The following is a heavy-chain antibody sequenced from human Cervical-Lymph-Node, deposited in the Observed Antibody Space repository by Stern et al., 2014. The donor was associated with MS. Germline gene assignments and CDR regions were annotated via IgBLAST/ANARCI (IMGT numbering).Heavy chain of an antibody. V-gene: IGHV3-30*04. CDR3: ARGTGGGADNYYYGLDL. Sequence: VQLVESGGGVVQPGRSLTLSCAASGFSFSSFAMHWVRQAPGMGLDWVAVLSYDETTKHFADSVKGRFTISRDNSKNTLYLQMNGLRPEDTAVFYCARGTGGGADNYYYGLDLWGQGTTVTVSS. CDR1: GFSFSSFA. CDR2: LSYDETTK. J-gene: IGHJ6*02. D-gene: IGHD3-16*01.